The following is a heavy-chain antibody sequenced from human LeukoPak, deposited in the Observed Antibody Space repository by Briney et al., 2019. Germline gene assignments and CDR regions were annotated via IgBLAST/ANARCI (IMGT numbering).Heavy chain of an antibody. CDR1: GFTFSSYA. D-gene: IGHD2-15*01. CDR2: ITASGGGA. CDR3: ARTYSPDAFDI. Sequence: GGSLRLSCAASGFTFSSYAMSWVRQAPGKGLEWVSSITASGGGAYYADSVKGRFTIARDNSKNTLYLQMNSLRAEDTAVYYCARTYSPDAFDIWGQGTMVTVSS. V-gene: IGHV3-23*01. J-gene: IGHJ3*02.